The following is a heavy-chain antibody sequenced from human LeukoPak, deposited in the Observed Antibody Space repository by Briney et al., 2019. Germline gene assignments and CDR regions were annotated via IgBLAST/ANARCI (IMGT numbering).Heavy chain of an antibody. V-gene: IGHV1-69*13. J-gene: IGHJ6*03. D-gene: IGHD3-22*01. Sequence: VASVKVSCKASGGTFSSYAISWVRQAPGQGLEWMGGIIPIFGTANYAQKFQGRVTITADESTSTAYMELSSLRSEDTAVYYCARHYYDTYYYYYMDVWGKGTTVTVSS. CDR3: ARHYYDTYYYYYMDV. CDR2: IIPIFGTA. CDR1: GGTFSSYA.